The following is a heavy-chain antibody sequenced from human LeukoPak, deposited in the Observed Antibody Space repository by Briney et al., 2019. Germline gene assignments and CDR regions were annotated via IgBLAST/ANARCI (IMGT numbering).Heavy chain of an antibody. CDR1: GGSISSGSYY. J-gene: IGHJ6*03. D-gene: IGHD1-26*01. V-gene: IGHV4-61*02. CDR2: IYTSGST. CDR3: ARAMGATTHYGYYYYYMDV. Sequence: SSETLSLTCTVSGGSISSGSYYWSWIRQPAGKGLEWIGRIYTSGSTNYNPSLKSRVTVSVDTSKNQFSLKLSSVTAADTAVYYCARAMGATTHYGYYYYYMDVWGKGTTVTVSS.